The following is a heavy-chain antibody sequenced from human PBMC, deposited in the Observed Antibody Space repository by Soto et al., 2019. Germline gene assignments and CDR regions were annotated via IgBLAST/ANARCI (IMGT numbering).Heavy chain of an antibody. Sequence: QVHLVQSGAEVKNPGASVKVSCKGSGYDFTTYGITWVRQAPGQGLEWMAWISAHNGNTNYAPNLQGRVPVTIDTATSTAYIELRSLRSDDTAVYYWARGRYGDYWGQGALVTVSA. D-gene: IGHD1-1*01. V-gene: IGHV1-18*01. CDR2: ISAHNGNT. J-gene: IGHJ4*02. CDR3: ARGRYGDY. CDR1: GYDFTTYG.